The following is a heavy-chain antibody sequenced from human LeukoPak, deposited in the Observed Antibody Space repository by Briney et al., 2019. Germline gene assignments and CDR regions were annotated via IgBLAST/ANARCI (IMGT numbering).Heavy chain of an antibody. J-gene: IGHJ6*02. V-gene: IGHV3-7*01. CDR2: IKQDGSEK. CDR1: GFTFSSYW. D-gene: IGHD6-13*01. CDR3: ARDGVYSSSWYSTFYYYYGMDV. Sequence: GGSLRLSCAASGFTFSSYWMSWARQAPGKGLEWVANIKQDGSEKYYVDSVKGRFTISRDNAKNSLYLQMNSLRAEDTAVYYCARDGVYSSSWYSTFYYYYGMDVWGQGTTVTVSS.